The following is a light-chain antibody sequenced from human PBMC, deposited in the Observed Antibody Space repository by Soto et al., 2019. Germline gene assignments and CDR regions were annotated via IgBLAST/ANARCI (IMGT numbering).Light chain of an antibody. CDR3: AAWDDSLTVV. Sequence: QSVLTQPPSASGTPGQRVTISCSGSSSNIGINTVNWYQQLPGMAPKLLIYSNNQRPSGGPDRFSGSKSGTSASLAISGLQSAEEADYYCAAWDDSLTVVFGGGTKLTVL. J-gene: IGLJ2*01. V-gene: IGLV1-44*01. CDR1: SSNIGINT. CDR2: SNN.